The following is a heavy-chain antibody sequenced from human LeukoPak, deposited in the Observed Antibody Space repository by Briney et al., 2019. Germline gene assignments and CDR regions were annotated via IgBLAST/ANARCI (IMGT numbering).Heavy chain of an antibody. Sequence: GGSLRLSCAASGFTFSSYSMSWVRQASGRGLEWVSAISGGGGSRYYADSVQGRFTISRDNSRNTLYLHINSLRAEDTAVYYCAKDDYYDSCGYFRSWGQGTLVTVSS. CDR1: GFTFSSYS. J-gene: IGHJ5*02. V-gene: IGHV3-23*01. D-gene: IGHD3-22*01. CDR2: ISGGGGSR. CDR3: AKDDYYDSCGYFRS.